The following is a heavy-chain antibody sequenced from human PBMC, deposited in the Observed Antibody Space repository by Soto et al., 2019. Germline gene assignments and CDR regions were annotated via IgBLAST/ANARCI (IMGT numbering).Heavy chain of an antibody. CDR2: ISGSGSST. D-gene: IGHD3-22*01. CDR1: GFTFSGYA. V-gene: IGHV3-23*01. J-gene: IGHJ4*02. Sequence: GGSLRLSCAASGFTFSGYAMSWVRQAPETGLEWVSAISGSGSSTYYADSVKGRFTISRDNSKNTLYLQMNSLRAEDTAVYYCAKDGTDFVSDYYDSSGYSSRFDYWGQGTLVTVSS. CDR3: AKDGTDFVSDYYDSSGYSSRFDY.